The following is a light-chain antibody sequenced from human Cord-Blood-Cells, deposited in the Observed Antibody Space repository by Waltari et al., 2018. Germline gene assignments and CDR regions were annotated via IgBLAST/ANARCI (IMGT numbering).Light chain of an antibody. J-gene: IGKJ3*01. CDR1: QGISNY. V-gene: IGKV1-27*01. Sequence: DIQMTQSPSPLSASVGDRVTTTCRASQGISNYLACYQQKPGKVPKLLIYAASTLQSGVPSRFSGSGSGTDCTLTISSLQPEDVATYYCQKYNSAPPFTFGPGTKVDIK. CDR2: AAS. CDR3: QKYNSAPPFT.